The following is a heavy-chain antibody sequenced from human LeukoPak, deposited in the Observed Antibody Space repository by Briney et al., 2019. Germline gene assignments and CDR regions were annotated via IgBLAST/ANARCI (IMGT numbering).Heavy chain of an antibody. CDR2: ISGYNDNT. CDR3: ARVSFSAVTGYYYFDS. D-gene: IGHD1-20*01. V-gene: IGHV1-18*01. J-gene: IGHJ4*02. CDR1: GYTFTNYA. Sequence: ASVKVSCKASGYTFTNYAISWVRQAPGQGLEWMGWISGYNDNTNYAQKVQGRVTMTTDTSTSTAYMELRSLRSDDTALYYCARVSFSAVTGYYYFDSWGQGTLVTVSS.